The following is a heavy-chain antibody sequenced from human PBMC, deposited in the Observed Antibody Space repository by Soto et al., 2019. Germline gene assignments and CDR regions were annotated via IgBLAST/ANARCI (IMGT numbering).Heavy chain of an antibody. Sequence: PGGSLRLCCAASGFTFSSYSMNWVRQAPGKGLEWVSSISSSSSYIYYADSVKGRFTISRDNAKNSLYLQMNSLRAEDTAVYYCARDSIAVAGTNWFDPWGQGTLVTVSS. D-gene: IGHD6-19*01. V-gene: IGHV3-21*01. CDR1: GFTFSSYS. CDR2: ISSSSSYI. J-gene: IGHJ5*02. CDR3: ARDSIAVAGTNWFDP.